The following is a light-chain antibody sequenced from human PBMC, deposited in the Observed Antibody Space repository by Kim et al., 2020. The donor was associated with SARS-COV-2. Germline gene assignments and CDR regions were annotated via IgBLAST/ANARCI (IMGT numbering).Light chain of an antibody. V-gene: IGKV3-15*01. CDR2: DAS. J-gene: IGKJ1*01. CDR3: QQYDDWPPWT. Sequence: SPGETATLSCRASQSVSNKVAWYQQKPGQAPRLLIYDASTRATGIPARFSGSGSGTDFTLTISSLQSEDLAVYHCQQYDDWPPWTFGQGTKVDIK. CDR1: QSVSNK.